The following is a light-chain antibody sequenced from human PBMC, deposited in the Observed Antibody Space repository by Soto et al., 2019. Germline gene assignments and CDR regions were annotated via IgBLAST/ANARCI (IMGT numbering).Light chain of an antibody. Sequence: EIVLTQSPCTLSLSPGERATLSCRVSQSVGSNLAWYQQKPGQAPRLLIYGASTRATGIPVRFTGSGSGTEFTLTISSLQSEDFALYYCQHYSNWPPWTFGRGTK. CDR2: GAS. J-gene: IGKJ1*01. V-gene: IGKV3-15*01. CDR1: QSVGSN. CDR3: QHYSNWPPWT.